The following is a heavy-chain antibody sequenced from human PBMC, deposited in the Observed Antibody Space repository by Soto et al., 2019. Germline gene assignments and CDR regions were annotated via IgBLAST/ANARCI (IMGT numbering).Heavy chain of an antibody. CDR3: ARQSRDSSGYSDFDY. D-gene: IGHD3-22*01. CDR2: IYYSGST. CDR1: GGSISSSSYY. J-gene: IGHJ4*02. V-gene: IGHV4-39*01. Sequence: SETLSLTCTVSGGSISSSSYYWGWIRQPPGKGLEWIGSIYYSGSTYYNPSLKSRVTISVDTSKNQFSLKLSSVTAADTAVYYCARQSRDSSGYSDFDYWGQGTLVTVSS.